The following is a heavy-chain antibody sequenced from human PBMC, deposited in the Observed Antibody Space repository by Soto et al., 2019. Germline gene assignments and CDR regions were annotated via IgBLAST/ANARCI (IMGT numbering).Heavy chain of an antibody. V-gene: IGHV3-15*01. CDR3: TTEYCSSTSCYIFDY. CDR2: IKSKTDGGTT. CDR1: GFTFSNAW. D-gene: IGHD2-2*01. Sequence: GGSLRLSCAASGFTFSNAWMSWVRQAPGKGLEWVGRIKSKTDGGTTDYAAPVKGRFTISRDDSKNTLYLQMNSLKTEDTAVYYCTTEYCSSTSCYIFDYWGQGTLVTAPQ. J-gene: IGHJ4*02.